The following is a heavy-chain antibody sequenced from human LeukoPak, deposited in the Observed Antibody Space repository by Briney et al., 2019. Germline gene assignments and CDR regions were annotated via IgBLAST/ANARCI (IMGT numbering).Heavy chain of an antibody. CDR2: ISGSGGST. Sequence: GGSLRLSCAASRFTFSNYAMSWVRQAPGKGLEWVSGISGSGGSTYYADSVKGRFTISRDNSKNTLYLQMNSLRAEDTAEYYCAKDKSAYYYDSSGYYPYFDYWGQGTLVTVYS. J-gene: IGHJ4*02. D-gene: IGHD3-22*01. CDR3: AKDKSAYYYDSSGYYPYFDY. CDR1: RFTFSNYA. V-gene: IGHV3-23*01.